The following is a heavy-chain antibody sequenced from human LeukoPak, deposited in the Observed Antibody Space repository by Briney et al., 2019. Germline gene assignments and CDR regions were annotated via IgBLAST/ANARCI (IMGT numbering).Heavy chain of an antibody. D-gene: IGHD5-18*01. V-gene: IGHV1-8*01. CDR3: ARGNVDTAMVPTYYYYGMDV. J-gene: IGHJ6*02. CDR2: MNPNSGNT. Sequence: ASVKVSCKASGYTFTSYDINWVRQATGQGLEWMGWMNPNSGNTGYAQKFQGRVTMTRNTSRSTAYMEVSSPRSEDTAVYYCARGNVDTAMVPTYYYYGMDVWGQGTTVTVSS. CDR1: GYTFTSYD.